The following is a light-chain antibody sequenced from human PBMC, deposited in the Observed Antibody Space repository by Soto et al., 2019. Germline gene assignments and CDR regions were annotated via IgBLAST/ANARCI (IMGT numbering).Light chain of an antibody. V-gene: IGKV3-20*01. J-gene: IGKJ1*01. Sequence: EIVLTQSPGTLSLSPGDRATLSCRASQTVTGNYLPWYHQKPGQAPRLLIHSASSRATGIPDRFSASGTGREFTLTISRLEPDDFAVYYCQQYSASPRTFGQGTKV. CDR2: SAS. CDR1: QTVTGNY. CDR3: QQYSASPRT.